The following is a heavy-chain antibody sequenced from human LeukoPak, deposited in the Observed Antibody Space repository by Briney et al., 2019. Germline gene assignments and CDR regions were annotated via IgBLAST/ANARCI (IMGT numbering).Heavy chain of an antibody. V-gene: IGHV4-4*07. J-gene: IGHJ6*04. D-gene: IGHD6-25*01. CDR2: TNTNGNT. CDR1: GGSISTYY. Sequence: PSDTLSLICTLSGGSISTYYSSWIRQPAGEGPEWIGRTNTNGNTNYNPSLKSRVTMSVDTSKTHFSLNLSSVTAADSAVYYCARERLGFRVDVWGKGTMVTVSS. CDR3: ARERLGFRVDV.